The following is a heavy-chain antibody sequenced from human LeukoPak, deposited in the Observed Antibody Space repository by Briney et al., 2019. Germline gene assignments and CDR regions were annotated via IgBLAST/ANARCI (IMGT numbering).Heavy chain of an antibody. CDR1: GGSISSINNH. J-gene: IGHJ4*02. D-gene: IGHD5-24*01. CDR3: ARHDWRDGYNLPHNFDY. Sequence: SETLSLTCTVAGGSISSINNHRGWIRQPLGKGLEWIGSIYYRGSTYYNPSLKGRVTISVDTSKNHFSLKLSSVTAADTAVYYCARHDWRDGYNLPHNFDYWGQGTLVTVSS. V-gene: IGHV4-39*01. CDR2: IYYRGST.